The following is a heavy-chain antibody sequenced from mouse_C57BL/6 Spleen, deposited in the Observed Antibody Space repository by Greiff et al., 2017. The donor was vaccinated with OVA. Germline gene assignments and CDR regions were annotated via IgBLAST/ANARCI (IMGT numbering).Heavy chain of an antibody. D-gene: IGHD2-1*01. CDR2: IYPGDGDT. CDR1: GYAFSSSW. V-gene: IGHV1-82*01. Sequence: VQLQQSGPELVKPGASVKISCKASGYAFSSSWMNWVKQRPGKGLEWIGRIYPGDGDTNYNGKFKGKATLTADKSSSTAYMQLSSLTSEDSAVYFCAYGNAWFAYWGQGTLVTVST. J-gene: IGHJ3*01. CDR3: AYGNAWFAY.